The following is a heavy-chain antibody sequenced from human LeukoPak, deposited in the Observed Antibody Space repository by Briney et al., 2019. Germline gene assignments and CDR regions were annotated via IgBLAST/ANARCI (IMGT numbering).Heavy chain of an antibody. CDR2: IIPILGIA. D-gene: IGHD6-13*01. CDR3: ATCSAAAGTPDADYYYYYMDV. J-gene: IGHJ6*03. Sequence: ASVKVSCKASGGTFSSYAISWVRQAPGQGLEWMGRIIPILGIANYAQKFQGRVTITADESTSTAYMELSSLRSEDTAVYYCATCSAAAGTPDADYYYYYMDVWGKGTTVTVSS. CDR1: GGTFSSYA. V-gene: IGHV1-69*04.